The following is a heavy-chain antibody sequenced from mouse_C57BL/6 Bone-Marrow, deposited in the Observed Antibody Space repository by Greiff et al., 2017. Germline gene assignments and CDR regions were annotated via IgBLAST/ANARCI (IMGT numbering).Heavy chain of an antibody. CDR2: INPNTGGT. D-gene: IGHD3-1*01. CDR3: ARSGGPGPLRFDV. CDR1: GYTFTDYY. V-gene: IGHV1-26*01. J-gene: IGHJ1*03. Sequence: VQLQQSGPELVKPGASVKISCKASGYTFTDYYMNWVKQSHGKSLEWIGDINPNTGGTGYNQQFKGKATLTVDKSSSTAYMELRSLTSEDSAVYYGARSGGPGPLRFDVWGTGTTVTVSS.